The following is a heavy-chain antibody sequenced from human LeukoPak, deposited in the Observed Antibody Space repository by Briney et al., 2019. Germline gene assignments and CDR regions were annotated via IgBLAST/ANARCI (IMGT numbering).Heavy chain of an antibody. CDR1: GYTFTGYY. J-gene: IGHJ3*02. D-gene: IGHD1-26*01. Sequence: ASVKVSCKASGYTFTGYYMHWVRQAPGQGLEWMGWINPNSGGTNYAQKFQGRVTMTRDTSISTAYMELSRLRSDDTAVYYCARRAVIVGATHGAFDIWGQGTMVTVSS. CDR3: ARRAVIVGATHGAFDI. V-gene: IGHV1-2*02. CDR2: INPNSGGT.